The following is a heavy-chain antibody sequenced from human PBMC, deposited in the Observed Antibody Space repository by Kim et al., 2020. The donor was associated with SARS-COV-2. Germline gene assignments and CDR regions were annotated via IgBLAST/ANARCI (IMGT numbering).Heavy chain of an antibody. D-gene: IGHD7-27*01. CDR3: AKDFRNLGFDY. CDR1: GFTFSSYG. Sequence: GGSLRLSCAASGFTFSSYGMHWVRQAPGKGLEWVAVISYDGSNKYYADSVKGRFTISRDNSKNTLYLQMNSLRAEDTAVYYCAKDFRNLGFDYWGQGTLVTVSS. V-gene: IGHV3-30*18. CDR2: ISYDGSNK. J-gene: IGHJ4*02.